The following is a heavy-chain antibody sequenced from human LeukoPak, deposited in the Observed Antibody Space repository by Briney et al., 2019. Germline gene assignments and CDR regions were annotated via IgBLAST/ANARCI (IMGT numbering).Heavy chain of an antibody. CDR2: ISGSGGST. CDR3: AKDEVPYSSSWYYFDY. J-gene: IGHJ4*02. D-gene: IGHD6-13*01. V-gene: IGHV3-23*01. CDR1: GFTFSSYA. Sequence: PGRSLRLSCAASGFTFSSYAMSWVRQAPGKGLEWVSAISGSGGSTYYADSVKGRFTISRDNSKNTLYLQMNSLRAEDTAVYYCAKDEVPYSSSWYYFDYWGQGTLVTVSS.